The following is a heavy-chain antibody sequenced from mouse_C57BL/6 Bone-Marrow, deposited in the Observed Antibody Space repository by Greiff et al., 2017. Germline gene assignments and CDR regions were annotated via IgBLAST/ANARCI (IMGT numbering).Heavy chain of an antibody. CDR2: VYPYNGGT. V-gene: IGHV1-36*01. Sequence: EVQLQQSGPVLVKPGPSVKISCKASGFTFTDYYMHWVKQSHGKSLEWIGLVYPYNGGTSYNQKFKGKATLTVDTSSSSAYMELNSLTSEDAAVYYCAILQCITTGVREMDYWGQGTSVTVSS. J-gene: IGHJ4*01. D-gene: IGHD1-1*01. CDR1: GFTFTDYY. CDR3: AILQCITTGVREMDY.